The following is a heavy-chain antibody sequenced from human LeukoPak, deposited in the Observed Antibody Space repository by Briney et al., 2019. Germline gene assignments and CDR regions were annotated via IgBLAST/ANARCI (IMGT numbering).Heavy chain of an antibody. J-gene: IGHJ4*02. D-gene: IGHD4-23*01. CDR1: AFSISSYE. CDR2: ISGSSRTM. V-gene: IGHV3-48*03. Sequence: PGGSLRLSCAASAFSISSYEMSWVRQAPGKGLEWVSYISGSSRTMYYADSVKGRFTISRDNVKKSLYLQMNSLRAEDTAVYYCARDLGLYDYGGNIDYWGQGTLVTVSS. CDR3: ARDLGLYDYGGNIDY.